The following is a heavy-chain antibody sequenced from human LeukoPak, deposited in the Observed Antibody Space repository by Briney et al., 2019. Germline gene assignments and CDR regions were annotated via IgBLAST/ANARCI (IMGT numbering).Heavy chain of an antibody. J-gene: IGHJ4*02. V-gene: IGHV4-34*01. CDR2: INHSGST. CDR3: ARARRRDGYKIGS. CDR1: GGSFSGYY. Sequence: SETLSLTCAVYGGSFSGYYWSWIRQPPGKGLEWIGEINHSGSTNYNPSLKSRVTISVDTSKNQFSLKLSSVTAADTAVYYCARARRRDGYKIGSWGQGTLVTVSS. D-gene: IGHD5-24*01.